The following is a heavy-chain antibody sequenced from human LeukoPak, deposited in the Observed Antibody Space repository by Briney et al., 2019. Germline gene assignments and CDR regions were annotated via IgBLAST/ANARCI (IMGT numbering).Heavy chain of an antibody. V-gene: IGHV4-34*01. CDR1: GGSFSVHY. J-gene: IGHJ4*02. D-gene: IGHD3-10*01. Sequence: KSSETLSLTCAVYGGSFSVHYWTWIRQPPGKGLEWIGEINHSGSTTYSPSLNSRVTISVDTSKNQFSLRLSSVTAADTAVYYCARPRYGSGSLDSWGQGTLVTVSS. CDR2: INHSGST. CDR3: ARPRYGSGSLDS.